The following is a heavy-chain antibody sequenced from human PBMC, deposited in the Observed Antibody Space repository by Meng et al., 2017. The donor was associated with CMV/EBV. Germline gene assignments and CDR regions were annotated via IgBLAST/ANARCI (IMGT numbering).Heavy chain of an antibody. J-gene: IGHJ4*02. V-gene: IGHV2-5*02. CDR1: GFSLSTSGVG. Sequence: QITLKESCPTLVKPXXXXPXTXPVXGFSLSTSGVGVGWIRQPPGKALEWLALIYWDDDKRYSPSLKSRLTITKDTSKNQVVLTMTNMDPVDTATYYCAHSGYYYDSSGYRIDYWGQGTLVTVSS. CDR2: IYWDDDK. CDR3: AHSGYYYDSSGYRIDY. D-gene: IGHD3-22*01.